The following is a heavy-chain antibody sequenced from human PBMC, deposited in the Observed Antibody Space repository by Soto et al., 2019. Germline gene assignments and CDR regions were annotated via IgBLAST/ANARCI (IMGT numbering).Heavy chain of an antibody. CDR2: INPNSGGT. Sequence: QVQLVQSGAEVKKPGASVKVSCKASGYTFTGYYMHWVRQAPGQGLEWMGWINPNSGGTNYAQKVQGWVTMTRDTSISTAYMELSRLRSDDTAVYYCARSSTVTSFDYWGQGTLVTVSS. CDR1: GYTFTGYY. V-gene: IGHV1-2*04. J-gene: IGHJ4*02. CDR3: ARSSTVTSFDY. D-gene: IGHD4-17*01.